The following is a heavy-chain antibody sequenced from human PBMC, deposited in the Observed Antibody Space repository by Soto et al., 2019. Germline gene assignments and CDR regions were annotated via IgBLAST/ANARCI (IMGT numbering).Heavy chain of an antibody. D-gene: IGHD2-15*01. Sequence: PGGSLRLSCAASGFTFSSYGMHWVRQAPGKGLEWVAVIWYGGSNKYYADSVKGRFTISRDNSKNTLYLQMNSLRAEDTAVYYCARDRGRNGRYGMDVWGQGTTVTVSS. V-gene: IGHV3-33*01. CDR2: IWYGGSNK. CDR3: ARDRGRNGRYGMDV. CDR1: GFTFSSYG. J-gene: IGHJ6*02.